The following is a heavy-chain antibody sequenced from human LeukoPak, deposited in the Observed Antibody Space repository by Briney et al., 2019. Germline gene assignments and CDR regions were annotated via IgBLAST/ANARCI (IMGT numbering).Heavy chain of an antibody. CDR2: IIPIFGTA. V-gene: IGHV1-69*13. CDR3: ARDPTYYTIFGVALKAKNWFDP. D-gene: IGHD3-3*01. Sequence: SGKVSCKASGGTFSSYAISWVRQAPGQGLEWMGGIIPIFGTANYAQKFQGRVTITADESTSTAYMELSSLRSEDTAVYYCARDPTYYTIFGVALKAKNWFDPWGQGTLVTVSS. J-gene: IGHJ5*02. CDR1: GGTFSSYA.